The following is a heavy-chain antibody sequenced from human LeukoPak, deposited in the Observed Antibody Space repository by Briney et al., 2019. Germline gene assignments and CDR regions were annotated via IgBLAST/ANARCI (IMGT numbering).Heavy chain of an antibody. CDR1: GYTFTSYD. J-gene: IGHJ4*02. Sequence: GASVKVSCKASGYTFTSYDINWVRQATGQGLEWMGWMNPNSGNTGYAQKFQGRVTITKNTSISTAYMELSSLRSEDTDVYYCARGSNFWSGYYTLGYWGQGTLVTVSS. V-gene: IGHV1-8*03. CDR2: MNPNSGNT. CDR3: ARGSNFWSGYYTLGY. D-gene: IGHD3-3*01.